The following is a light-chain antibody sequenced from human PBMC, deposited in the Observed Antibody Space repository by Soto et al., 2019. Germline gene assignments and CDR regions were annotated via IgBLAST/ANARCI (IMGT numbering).Light chain of an antibody. CDR2: AAS. CDR3: QQLNSFQT. Sequence: IQLTQSPSSLSASVGDRVTITCRASQVISNYLAWYQQKPGDARKLLIYAASTLQSGVPSRFSGSGSGTDFTLTISSLQPEDFATYYCQQLNSFQTFGQGTKV. V-gene: IGKV1-9*01. J-gene: IGKJ1*01. CDR1: QVISNY.